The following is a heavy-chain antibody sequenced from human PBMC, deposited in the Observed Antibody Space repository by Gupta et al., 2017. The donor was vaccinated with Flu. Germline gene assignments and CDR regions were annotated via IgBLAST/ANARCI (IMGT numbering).Heavy chain of an antibody. CDR1: EFTFSTYD. V-gene: IGHV3-13*01. Sequence: EVQLVQSGGGLVQPGGSLRLSCAASEFTFSTYDIHWVRQASGKGLEWVAAIGTVGDTVYADSVKGRLTISRDNAKNSSYLQMNSLRAGDTAVYYCARGTHCFSNGCDRRGFDQWGQGTLVTVSS. D-gene: IGHD2-2*01. J-gene: IGHJ4*02. CDR2: IGTVGDT. CDR3: ARGTHCFSNGCDRRGFDQ.